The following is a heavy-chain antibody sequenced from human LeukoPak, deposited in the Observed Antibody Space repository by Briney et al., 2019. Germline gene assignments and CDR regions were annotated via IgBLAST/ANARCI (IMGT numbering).Heavy chain of an antibody. CDR3: ARDPKLFGQIDY. CDR2: ISGSGGNT. J-gene: IGHJ4*02. D-gene: IGHD3-10*01. Sequence: PGGSLRLSCAASGFTFSSYAMSWVRQAPGKGLEWVSVISGSGGNTYYADSVKGRFTISRDNSKNTLYLRMNSLRGDDTAVYFCARDPKLFGQIDYWGQGTLVTVSS. V-gene: IGHV3-23*01. CDR1: GFTFSSYA.